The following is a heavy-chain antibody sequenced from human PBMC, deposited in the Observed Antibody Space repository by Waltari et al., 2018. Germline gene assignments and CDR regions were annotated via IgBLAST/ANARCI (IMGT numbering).Heavy chain of an antibody. CDR1: GLPFSRYP. J-gene: IGHJ4*02. Sequence: VQLVESGGGLVTPGGSLSLSCTASGLPFSRYPMVWVRQAPVKGREWVATIKQDGSESYYVDSVKGRFTFSRDNSKNSLYLQMNSLRAEDTAVYYCARPYSSGWYINFDYWGQGTLVTVSS. CDR3: ARPYSSGWYINFDY. D-gene: IGHD6-19*01. CDR2: IKQDGSES. V-gene: IGHV3-7*01.